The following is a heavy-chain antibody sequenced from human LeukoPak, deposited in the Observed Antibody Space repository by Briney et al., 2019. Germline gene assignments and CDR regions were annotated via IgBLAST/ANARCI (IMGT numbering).Heavy chain of an antibody. CDR2: INPNSGGT. D-gene: IGHD2-15*01. CDR1: GYTFTGYY. CDR3: GRDQGYCSGGSCYSWVY. V-gene: IGHV1-2*06. Sequence: ASVKLSCKASGYTFTGYYMHWVRQAPGQGLEWMGRINPNSGGTNYAQKFQGRVTMTRDTSISTAYMELSRLRSDDTAVHYCGRDQGYCSGGSCYSWVYWGQGILVTVSS. J-gene: IGHJ4*02.